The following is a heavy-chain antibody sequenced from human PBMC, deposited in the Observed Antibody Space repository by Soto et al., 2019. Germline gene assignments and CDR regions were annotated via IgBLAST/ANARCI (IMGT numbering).Heavy chain of an antibody. J-gene: IGHJ6*02. CDR3: TTHCTNGVCYGGDYYYYGMDV. CDR1: GFTFSNAW. Sequence: EVQLVESGGGLVKPGGSLRLSCAASGFTFSNAWMSWVRQAPGKGLEWVGRIKSKTDGGTTDYAAPVKGRFTISRDDSKNTLYLQMNSLKPEDTAVYYCTTHCTNGVCYGGDYYYYGMDVWGQGTTVTVSS. D-gene: IGHD2-8*01. CDR2: IKSKTDGGTT. V-gene: IGHV3-15*01.